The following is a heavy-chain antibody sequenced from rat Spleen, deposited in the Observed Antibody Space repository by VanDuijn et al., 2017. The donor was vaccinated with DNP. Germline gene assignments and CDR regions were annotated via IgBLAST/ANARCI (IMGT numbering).Heavy chain of an antibody. CDR2: ISSGGST. D-gene: IGHD1-1*01. Sequence: QVQLKESGPGMVQPSQTLSLTCTVSGFSLTDYSVHWVRQPPGKVLEWIAAISSGGSTYYNSALKSRLSISRDTSKSQVFLKMNSLQTEDTAIYFCSRDQVLRPLMDAWGQGTSVTVSS. CDR1: GFSLTDYS. V-gene: IGHV2-19*01. CDR3: SRDQVLRPLMDA. J-gene: IGHJ4*01.